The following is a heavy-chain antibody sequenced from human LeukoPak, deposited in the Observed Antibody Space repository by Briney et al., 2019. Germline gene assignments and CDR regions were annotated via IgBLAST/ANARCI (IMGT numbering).Heavy chain of an antibody. D-gene: IGHD2-21*02. Sequence: SETLSLTCAVYGGSFSGYYWSWIRQPPGNGLEWIGEINHSGSTNYNPSLKSRVTISVDTSKNQFSLKLSSVTAADTAVYYCASLSGNSDLPDYWGQGTLVTVSS. V-gene: IGHV4-34*01. CDR3: ASLSGNSDLPDY. CDR2: INHSGST. J-gene: IGHJ4*02. CDR1: GGSFSGYY.